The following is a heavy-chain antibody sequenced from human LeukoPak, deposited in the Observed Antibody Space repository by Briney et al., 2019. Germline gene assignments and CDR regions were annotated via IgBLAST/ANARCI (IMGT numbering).Heavy chain of an antibody. Sequence: ASVKVSCKASGYTFTSYDINWVRQATGQGLEWMGWMNPNSGNTGYAQKFQGGVTMTRNTSISTAYMELSSLRSEDTAVYYCARGRMVRGVIIRLYYYYGMDVWGQGTTVTVSS. CDR3: ARGRMVRGVIIRLYYYYGMDV. CDR2: MNPNSGNT. V-gene: IGHV1-8*01. CDR1: GYTFTSYD. D-gene: IGHD3-10*01. J-gene: IGHJ6*02.